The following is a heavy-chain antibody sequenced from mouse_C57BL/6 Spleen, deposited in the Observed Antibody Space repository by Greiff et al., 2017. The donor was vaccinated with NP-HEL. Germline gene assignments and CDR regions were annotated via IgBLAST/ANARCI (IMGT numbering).Heavy chain of an antibody. CDR1: GFTFSNYW. V-gene: IGHV6-3*01. D-gene: IGHD2-4*01. Sequence: EVQLVESGGGLVQPGGSMKLSCVASGFTFSNYWMNWVRQSPEKGLEWVAQIRLKSDNYATHYAESVKGRFTISRDDSKSSVYLQMNNLRAEDTGIYYCTGGYYDYFYYFDYWGQGTTLTVSS. CDR2: IRLKSDNYAT. J-gene: IGHJ2*01. CDR3: TGGYYDYFYYFDY.